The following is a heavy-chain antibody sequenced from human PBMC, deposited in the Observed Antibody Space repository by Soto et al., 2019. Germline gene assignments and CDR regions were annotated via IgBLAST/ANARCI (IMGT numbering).Heavy chain of an antibody. V-gene: IGHV4-34*01. D-gene: IGHD3-10*01. CDR2: INHSGST. Sequence: PSETLSLTCAVYGGSFSGYYWSWIRQPPGKGLEWIGEINHSGSTNYNPSLKSRVTISVDTSKNQFSLKLSSVTAADTAVYYCARTAHMVRGVIAHYYYYGMDVWGQGTTVT. CDR1: GGSFSGYY. CDR3: ARTAHMVRGVIAHYYYYGMDV. J-gene: IGHJ6*02.